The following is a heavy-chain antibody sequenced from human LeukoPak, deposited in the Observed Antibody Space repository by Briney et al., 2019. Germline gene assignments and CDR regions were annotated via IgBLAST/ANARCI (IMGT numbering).Heavy chain of an antibody. D-gene: IGHD2-2*01. CDR3: ARDGTSTDDY. J-gene: IGHJ4*02. V-gene: IGHV1-18*01. CDR2: ISGNNDNP. CDR1: GYTFSNFG. Sequence: EASVKVSCKASGYTFSNFGISWVRQAPGQGLEWMGWISGNNDNPNYGQKFQGRFTVTTDSSTSTACMELRNLRSDDTAVYYCARDGTSTDDYWGQGTLVTVSS.